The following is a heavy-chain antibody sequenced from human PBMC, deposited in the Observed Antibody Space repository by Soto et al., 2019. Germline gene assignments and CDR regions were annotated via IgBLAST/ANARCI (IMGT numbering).Heavy chain of an antibody. Sequence: GGSLRLSCAASGFTFSSYAMHWVRQAPGKGLEWVAVISYDGSNKYYADSVKGRFTISRDNSKNTLYLQMNSLRAEDTAVYYCARGTEYLDYYDSSGFLTTFDYWGQGTLVTVSS. D-gene: IGHD3-22*01. CDR3: ARGTEYLDYYDSSGFLTTFDY. CDR2: ISYDGSNK. V-gene: IGHV3-30-3*01. CDR1: GFTFSSYA. J-gene: IGHJ4*02.